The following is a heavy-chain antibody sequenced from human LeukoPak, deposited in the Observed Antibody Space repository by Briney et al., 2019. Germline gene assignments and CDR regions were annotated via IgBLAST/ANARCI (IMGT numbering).Heavy chain of an antibody. V-gene: IGHV1-69*13. CDR2: INPIFGTA. Sequence: SVKVSCKASGGTFISYAVTWVRQAPGQGLEWMGGINPIFGTANYAQKFQGRVTITADESTSTAYMELSSLSSEDTAVFYCVMRYCSTTNCYAFDYWGQGTLVTVSS. D-gene: IGHD2-2*01. CDR1: GGTFISYA. J-gene: IGHJ4*02. CDR3: VMRYCSTTNCYAFDY.